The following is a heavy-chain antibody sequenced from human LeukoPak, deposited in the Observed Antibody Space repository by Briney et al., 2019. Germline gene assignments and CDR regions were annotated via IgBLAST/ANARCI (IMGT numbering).Heavy chain of an antibody. D-gene: IGHD3-3*01. CDR3: ARSRGYYDFWSP. Sequence: SETLSLTYTVSVGSISSSSYYWAWIRQPPGKGLECIESIYYSGSNYYSPSLKSRVTISVDTSKNQFSLKLSPVTAADTAVYYCARSRGYYDFWSPWGRGTLVTVSS. J-gene: IGHJ5*02. CDR2: IYYSGSN. V-gene: IGHV4-39*07. CDR1: VGSISSSSYY.